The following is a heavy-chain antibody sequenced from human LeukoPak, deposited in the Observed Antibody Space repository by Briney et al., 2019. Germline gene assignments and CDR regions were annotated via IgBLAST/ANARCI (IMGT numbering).Heavy chain of an antibody. CDR3: ATDPVGASTFDY. V-gene: IGHV1-24*01. J-gene: IGHJ4*02. Sequence: ASVKVSCKVSGYTLTELSMHWVRQAHGKGLEWMGGFDPEDGETIYAQKFQGRVTMTEDTSTDTAYMELSSLRSEDTAVYYCATDPVGASTFDYWGQGTLVTVSS. D-gene: IGHD1-26*01. CDR1: GYTLTELS. CDR2: FDPEDGET.